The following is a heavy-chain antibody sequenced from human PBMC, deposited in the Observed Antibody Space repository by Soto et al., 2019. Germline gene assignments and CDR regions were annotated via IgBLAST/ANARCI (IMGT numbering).Heavy chain of an antibody. V-gene: IGHV1-69*06. D-gene: IGHD2-15*01. Sequence: SVKVSCKASGGTFSSYAISWVRQAPGQGLEWMGGIIPIFGTANYAQKFQGRVTITADKSTSTAYMELSSLRSEDTAVYYCAVDVVVVVAATGFDYWGQGTLVTVSS. CDR1: GGTFSSYA. CDR3: AVDVVVVVAATGFDY. CDR2: IIPIFGTA. J-gene: IGHJ4*02.